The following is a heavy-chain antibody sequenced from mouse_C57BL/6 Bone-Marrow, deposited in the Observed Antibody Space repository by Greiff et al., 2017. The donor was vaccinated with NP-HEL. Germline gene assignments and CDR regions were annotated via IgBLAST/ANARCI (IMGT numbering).Heavy chain of an antibody. CDR2: ISYDGSN. CDR1: GYSITSGYY. J-gene: IGHJ4*01. D-gene: IGHD1-1*01. Sequence: VQLQESGPGLVKPSQSLSLTCSVTGYSITSGYYWNWIRQFPGNKLEWMGYISYDGSNNYNPSLKNRISITRDTSKNQFFLKLNSVTTEDTATYYCARDRTITTVVPYYAMDYWGQGTSVTVSS. V-gene: IGHV3-6*01. CDR3: ARDRTITTVVPYYAMDY.